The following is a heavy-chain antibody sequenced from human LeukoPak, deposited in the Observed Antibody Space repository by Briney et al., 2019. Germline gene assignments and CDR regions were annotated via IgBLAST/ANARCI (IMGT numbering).Heavy chain of an antibody. Sequence: SETLSLTCTVSGGSISSYHWSWIRQPPGKGLECIGYIYYSGSTNYNPSLKSRVTISVDTSKNQFSLNLSSVTAADTAVYYCARHDSSGPYNAFDFWGQGTMATVSS. CDR2: IYYSGST. V-gene: IGHV4-59*08. J-gene: IGHJ3*01. CDR3: ARHDSSGPYNAFDF. D-gene: IGHD3-22*01. CDR1: GGSISSYH.